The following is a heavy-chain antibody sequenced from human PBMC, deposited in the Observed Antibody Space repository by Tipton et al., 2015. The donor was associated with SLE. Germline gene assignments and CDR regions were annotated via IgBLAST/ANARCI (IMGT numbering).Heavy chain of an antibody. V-gene: IGHV1-18*01. J-gene: IGHJ4*02. CDR3: ARDALGSPYYFDN. D-gene: IGHD1-26*01. CDR1: GYTFSNYG. CDR2: ISGYNGNT. Sequence: QSGPEVKKPGASVKVSCTASGYTFSNYGISWVRQAPGQGLEWMGWISGYNGNTKYAQKLQGRVTMTTDTSTSSAYMELSSLRSEDTAVFYCARDALGSPYYFDNWGQGTLVTVSS.